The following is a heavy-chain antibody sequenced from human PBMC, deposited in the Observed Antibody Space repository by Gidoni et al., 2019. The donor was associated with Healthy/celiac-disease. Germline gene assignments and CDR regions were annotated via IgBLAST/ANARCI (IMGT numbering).Heavy chain of an antibody. CDR2: IWYDGSNK. CDR1: GFTFSSYG. J-gene: IGHJ5*02. Sequence: QVQLVESGGGVVQPGRSLRLSCAASGFTFSSYGMHWVRQAPGKGLEWVAVIWYDGSNKYYADSVKGRFTISRDNSKNTLYLQMNSLRAEDTAVYYCARGSGDYGYQNWFDPWGQGTLVTVSS. V-gene: IGHV3-33*01. CDR3: ARGSGDYGYQNWFDP. D-gene: IGHD5-18*01.